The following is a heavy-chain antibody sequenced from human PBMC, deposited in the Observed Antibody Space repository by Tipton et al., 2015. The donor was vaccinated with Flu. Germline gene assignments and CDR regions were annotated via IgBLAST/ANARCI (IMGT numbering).Heavy chain of an antibody. D-gene: IGHD3/OR15-3a*01. CDR1: GFTFDDYA. J-gene: IGHJ3*02. V-gene: IGHV3-9*01. Sequence: SLRLSCAASGFTFDDYAMHWVRQAPGKGLEWVSGISWNSGSIGYADSVKGRFTISRDNAKNSLYLQMNSLRAEDTALYYCAKALRVDWRNAFDIWGQGTMVTVSS. CDR3: AKALRVDWRNAFDI. CDR2: ISWNSGSI.